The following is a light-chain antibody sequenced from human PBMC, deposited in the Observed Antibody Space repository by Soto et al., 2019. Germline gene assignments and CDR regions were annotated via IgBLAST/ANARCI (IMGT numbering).Light chain of an antibody. CDR2: DVS. J-gene: IGLJ1*01. Sequence: QSALTQPASVSGSPGQSITISCTGTSSDVGGYNYVSWYQQHPGKAPKFMIYDVSNRPSGVSNRFSGSKSGNTTSLTISGLQDAGEADYYCCSYTTSNTRQIVFGTGTKVTVL. CDR1: SSDVGGYNY. CDR3: CSYTTSNTRQIV. V-gene: IGLV2-14*01.